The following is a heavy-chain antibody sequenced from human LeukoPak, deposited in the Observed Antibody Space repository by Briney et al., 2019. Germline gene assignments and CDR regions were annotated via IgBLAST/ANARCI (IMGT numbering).Heavy chain of an antibody. CDR3: ARLDGDNAYYYYGMDV. V-gene: IGHV4-59*08. J-gene: IGHJ6*02. D-gene: IGHD4-17*01. CDR1: GGSISSYY. Sequence: SETLSLTCTVSGGSISSYYWSWIRQPPGKGLEWIGYIYYSGSTNYNPSLKSRVTISVDTSKNQFSLKLSSVTAADTAVYYCARLDGDNAYYYYGMDVWGQGTTVTVSS. CDR2: IYYSGST.